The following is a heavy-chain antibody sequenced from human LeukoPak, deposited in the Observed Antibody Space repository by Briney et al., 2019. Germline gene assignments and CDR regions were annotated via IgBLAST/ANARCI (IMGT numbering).Heavy chain of an antibody. D-gene: IGHD1-1*01. J-gene: IGHJ6*03. Sequence: GGSLRLSCAASGFTFSSYAMHWVRQAPGKGLEWVAVISYDGSNKYYADSVKGRFTISRDNSKNTLYLQMNSLRAEDTAVYYCARATRYFEGDYYMDVWGKGTTVTVSS. CDR3: ARATRYFEGDYYMDV. CDR1: GFTFSSYA. CDR2: ISYDGSNK. V-gene: IGHV3-30*04.